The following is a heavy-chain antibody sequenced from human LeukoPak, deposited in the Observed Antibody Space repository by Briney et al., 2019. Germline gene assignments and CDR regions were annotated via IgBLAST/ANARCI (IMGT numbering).Heavy chain of an antibody. V-gene: IGHV1-2*02. D-gene: IGHD3-10*01. Sequence: ASVKVSCKASGYSFADYYMHWVRQAPGQGLEWMGWIKPNSGGTRSAQKFQGRVTMTRDTSISTAYMELSSLRYDGTAVYYCATNILVRDIINWFDPWGQGTLVTVSS. CDR3: ATNILVRDIINWFDP. CDR2: IKPNSGGT. J-gene: IGHJ5*02. CDR1: GYSFADYY.